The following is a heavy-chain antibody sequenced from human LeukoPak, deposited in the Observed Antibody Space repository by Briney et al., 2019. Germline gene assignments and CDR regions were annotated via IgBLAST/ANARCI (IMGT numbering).Heavy chain of an antibody. CDR3: ARDGDSSGYPFDY. D-gene: IGHD3-22*01. CDR2: IYYSGST. CDR1: GGSISSGDYY. V-gene: IGHV4-61*08. J-gene: IGHJ4*02. Sequence: PSETLSLTCTVSGGSISSGDYYWSWIRQPPGKGLGWIGYIYYSGSTNYNPSLKSRVTISVDTSKNQFSLKLSSVTAADTAVYYCARDGDSSGYPFDYWGQGTLVTVSS.